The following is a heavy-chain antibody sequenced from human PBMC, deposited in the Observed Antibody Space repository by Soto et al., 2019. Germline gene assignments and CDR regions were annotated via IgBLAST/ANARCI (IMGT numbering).Heavy chain of an antibody. V-gene: IGHV3-15*07. CDR1: GFTFSNAW. CDR3: TTDQDVLLLFGELLHRYGMDV. D-gene: IGHD3-10*01. CDR2: IKSKTDGGTT. Sequence: EVQLVESGGGWVKPGGSLRLSCAASGFTFSNAWMNWVRQAPGKGLEWVGRIKSKTDGGTTDYAAPVKGRFTISRDDSKITLYLQMSSLKTEDTAVYYCTTDQDVLLLFGELLHRYGMDVWGQGTTVTVSS. J-gene: IGHJ6*02.